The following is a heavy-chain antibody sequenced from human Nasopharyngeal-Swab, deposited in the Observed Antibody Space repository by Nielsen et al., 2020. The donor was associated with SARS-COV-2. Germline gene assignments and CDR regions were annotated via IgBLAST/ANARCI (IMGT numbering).Heavy chain of an antibody. V-gene: IGHV3-74*01. J-gene: IGHJ4*02. Sequence: WIRQPPGKGLVWVSRINSDGSIIDYADSVKGRFTISRDNAGNTLNLQMNSLRAEDTALYYCVCGETTPSDYWGQGTLVTVSS. CDR2: INSDGSII. D-gene: IGHD2-15*01. CDR3: VCGETTPSDY.